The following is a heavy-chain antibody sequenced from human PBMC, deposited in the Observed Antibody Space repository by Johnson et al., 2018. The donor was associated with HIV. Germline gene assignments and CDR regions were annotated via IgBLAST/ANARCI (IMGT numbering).Heavy chain of an antibody. Sequence: QEQLVESGGGVVQPGRSLRLSCAASGFTFSSYAMHWVRQAPGKGLEWVAVIWYDGSNKYYADSVKGRFTISRDNSKNTLYLQMNSLRAEYTAEYYCAKVLYESSGYYFDAFDIWGQGTTVTVSS. J-gene: IGHJ3*02. V-gene: IGHV3-30*04. CDR2: IWYDGSNK. CDR3: AKVLYESSGYYFDAFDI. CDR1: GFTFSSYA. D-gene: IGHD3-22*01.